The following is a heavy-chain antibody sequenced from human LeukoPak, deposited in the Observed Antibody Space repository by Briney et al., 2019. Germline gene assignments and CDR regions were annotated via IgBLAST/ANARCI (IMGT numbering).Heavy chain of an antibody. CDR1: GFTFSNYG. CDR2: ISYDGSNK. V-gene: IGHV3-30*18. D-gene: IGHD3-16*01. Sequence: GRSLRLSCAASGFTFSNYGMHWVRQAPGKGLEWVALISYDGSNKYYADSVKGRFTISRDNSKNTLYLQMHSLRAEDTAVYYCAKDVYSVGVCYFDYWVQGTLATVPS. J-gene: IGHJ4*02. CDR3: AKDVYSVGVCYFDY.